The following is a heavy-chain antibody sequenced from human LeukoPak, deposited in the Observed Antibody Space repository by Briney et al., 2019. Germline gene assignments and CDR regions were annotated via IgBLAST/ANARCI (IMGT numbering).Heavy chain of an antibody. D-gene: IGHD6-13*01. J-gene: IGHJ3*02. CDR1: GGSISSCSYY. CDR3: ARPDPYSSSWEDAFDI. Sequence: PSETLSLTCTVSGGSISSCSYYWGWIRQPPGKGLEWIGSIYYSGSTYYNPSLKSRVTISVDTSKNQFSLKLSSVTAADTAVYYCARPDPYSSSWEDAFDIWGQGTMVTVSS. V-gene: IGHV4-39*01. CDR2: IYYSGST.